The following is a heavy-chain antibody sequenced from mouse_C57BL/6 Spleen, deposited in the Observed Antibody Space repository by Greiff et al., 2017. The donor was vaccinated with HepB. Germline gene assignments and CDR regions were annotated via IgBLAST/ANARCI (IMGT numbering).Heavy chain of an antibody. CDR3: ARKGSNWAFAY. V-gene: IGHV1-18*01. J-gene: IGHJ3*01. CDR1: GYTFTDYN. Sequence: EVQLQQSGPELVKPGASVKIPCKASGYTFTDYNMDWVKQSHGKSLEWIGDINPNNGGTIYNQKFKGKATLTVDKSSSTAYMELRSLTSEDTAVYYCARKGSNWAFAYWGQGTLVTVSA. D-gene: IGHD4-1*01. CDR2: INPNNGGT.